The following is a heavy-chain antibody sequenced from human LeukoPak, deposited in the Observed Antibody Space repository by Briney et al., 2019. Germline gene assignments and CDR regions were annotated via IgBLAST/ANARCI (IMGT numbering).Heavy chain of an antibody. J-gene: IGHJ6*03. Sequence: SETLSLTCTVSGGSVSSYYWSWIRQPPGKGLEWIGYIYYSGSTNYNPSLKSRVTISVDTSKSQFSLKLSSVTAADTAVYYCARVSRGGLMDYYYMDVWGKGTTVTISS. V-gene: IGHV4-59*02. D-gene: IGHD3-10*01. CDR1: GGSVSSYY. CDR3: ARVSRGGLMDYYYMDV. CDR2: IYYSGST.